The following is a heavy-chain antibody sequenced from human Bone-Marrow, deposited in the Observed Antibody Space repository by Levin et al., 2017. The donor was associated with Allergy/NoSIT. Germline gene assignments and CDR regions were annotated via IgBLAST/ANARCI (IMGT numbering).Heavy chain of an antibody. J-gene: IGHJ4*02. CDR1: GGSVSSGSYY. V-gene: IGHV4-61*01. CDR2: IYYSGST. CDR3: AREQRVAGLRGIDY. D-gene: IGHD4-17*01. Sequence: PSETLSLTCTVSGGSVSSGSYYWSWIRQPPGTGLEWIGYIYYSGSTNYNPSLKSRVTISVDTSKNQFSLKLSSVTAADTAVYYCAREQRVAGLRGIDYWGQGTLVTVSS.